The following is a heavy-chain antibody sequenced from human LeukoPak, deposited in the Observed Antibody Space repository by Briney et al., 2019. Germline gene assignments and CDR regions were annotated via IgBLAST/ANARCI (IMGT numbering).Heavy chain of an antibody. V-gene: IGHV1-69*05. CDR1: GGTFSSYA. CDR2: LKLSSGST. D-gene: IGHD1-1*01. Sequence: ASVTVSCKASGGTFSSYAISWVRQAPGQGPEWVGALKLSSGSTFYAQKFQGRVTMTTDASTNSVYMELRSLRSVDTAVYYCAREPPESYKFDYWGQGTRVTVSS. J-gene: IGHJ4*02. CDR3: AREPPESYKFDY.